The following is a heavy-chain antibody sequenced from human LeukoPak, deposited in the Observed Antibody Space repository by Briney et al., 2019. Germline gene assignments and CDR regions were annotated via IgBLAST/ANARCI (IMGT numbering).Heavy chain of an antibody. Sequence: PGGSLRLSCAASGFTFSSYGMSWVRQAPGKGLEWVSAISGSGGSTYYVDSVKGRFTISRDNSKNTLYLQTNSLRAEDTAVYYCAKDNYYATDYWGQGTLVTVSS. D-gene: IGHD3-10*01. CDR3: AKDNYYATDY. J-gene: IGHJ4*02. V-gene: IGHV3-23*01. CDR2: ISGSGGST. CDR1: GFTFSSYG.